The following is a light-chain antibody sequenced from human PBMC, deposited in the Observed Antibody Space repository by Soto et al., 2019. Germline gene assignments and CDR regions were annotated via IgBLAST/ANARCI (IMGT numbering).Light chain of an antibody. CDR3: SSYTSSSTLD. J-gene: IGLJ1*01. Sequence: QSALTQPASVSGSPGQSITISCTGTSSDVGGYNYVSWYQQHPGKAPQLMIYDVSNRPSGVSSRFSGSKSGNTASLTISGLQAEDEADYYCSSYTSSSTLDFGTGTKVTVL. CDR2: DVS. V-gene: IGLV2-14*01. CDR1: SSDVGGYNY.